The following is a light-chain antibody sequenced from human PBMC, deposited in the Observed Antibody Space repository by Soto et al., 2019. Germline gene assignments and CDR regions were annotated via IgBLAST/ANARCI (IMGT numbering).Light chain of an antibody. CDR2: GAS. CDR1: QIVSSN. CDR3: QQYNNWPPAWT. J-gene: IGKJ1*01. V-gene: IGKV3-15*01. Sequence: EIVMTQSPATLSVSPGERATLSCRASQIVSSNLAWYQQKPGQAPRLLIYGASTRATGIPARFSGSGSGTEFTLTISSLQSEDFAVYYCQQYNNWPPAWTFGQGTKVDIK.